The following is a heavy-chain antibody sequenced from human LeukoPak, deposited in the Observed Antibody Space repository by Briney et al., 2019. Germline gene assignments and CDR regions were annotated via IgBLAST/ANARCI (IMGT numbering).Heavy chain of an antibody. CDR3: AREPAAGALWYYYGMDV. Sequence: GGSLRLSCAASGFTFSSYWMHWVRQAPGKGLVWVSRINSDGSSTSYADSVKGRFTISRDNAKNTLYLQMNSLRAEDTAVYYCAREPAAGALWYYYGMDVWGQGTTVTVSS. CDR1: GFTFSSYW. J-gene: IGHJ6*02. CDR2: INSDGSST. D-gene: IGHD6-13*01. V-gene: IGHV3-74*01.